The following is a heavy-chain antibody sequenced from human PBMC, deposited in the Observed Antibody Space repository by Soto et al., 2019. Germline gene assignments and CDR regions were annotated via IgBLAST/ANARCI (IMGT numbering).Heavy chain of an antibody. CDR2: ISCDGSNK. D-gene: IGHD3-22*01. Sequence: GGSLRLSCAASGFTFSSYAMHWVRQAPGKGLERVAVISCDGSNKYYADSVKGRFTISRDNSKNTLYLQMNSLRAEDTAVYYCAKALMPSQYYDRSESAFDICGQGTMVTVSS. CDR3: AKALMPSQYYDRSESAFDI. V-gene: IGHV3-30-3*01. CDR1: GFTFSSYA. J-gene: IGHJ3*02.